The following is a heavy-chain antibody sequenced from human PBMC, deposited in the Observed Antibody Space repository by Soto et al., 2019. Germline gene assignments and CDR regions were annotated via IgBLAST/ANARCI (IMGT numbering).Heavy chain of an antibody. CDR2: INSDGSST. V-gene: IGHV3-74*01. J-gene: IGHJ6*02. Sequence: GGSLRLSCAASGFTFSSYWMHWVRQAPGKGLVWVSRINSDGSSTSYADSVKGRFTISRDNAKNTLYLQMNSLRAEDTAVYYCAIVGSGSPRNYGMDVWGPGTTLTV. CDR3: AIVGSGSPRNYGMDV. CDR1: GFTFSSYW. D-gene: IGHD3-10*01.